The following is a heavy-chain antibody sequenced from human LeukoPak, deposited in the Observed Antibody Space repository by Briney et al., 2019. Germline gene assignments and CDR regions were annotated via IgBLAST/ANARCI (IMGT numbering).Heavy chain of an antibody. V-gene: IGHV3-30*18. CDR2: ISYDGSNK. CDR3: AKMILSSIVGASAFDY. CDR1: GFTFSSYG. Sequence: GGYLRLSCAASGFTFSSYGMHWVRQAPGKGLEWVAVISYDGSNKYYADSVKGRFTISRDNSKNTLYLQMNSLRAEDTAVYYCAKMILSSIVGASAFDYWGQGTLVTVSS. J-gene: IGHJ4*02. D-gene: IGHD1-26*01.